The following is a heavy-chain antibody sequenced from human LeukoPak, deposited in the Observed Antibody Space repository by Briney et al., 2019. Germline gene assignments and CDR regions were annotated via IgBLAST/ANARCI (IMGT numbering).Heavy chain of an antibody. CDR3: ASFGSSGWTPFDY. D-gene: IGHD6-19*01. CDR2: IYPGDSDT. Sequence: GESLQISCKGSGYSFTSYWIGWVRQLPGKGLEWMGIIYPGDSDTRYSPSFQGQVTISADKSISTAYLQWSSLKASDTAMYYCASFGSSGWTPFDYWGQGTLVTVSS. CDR1: GYSFTSYW. V-gene: IGHV5-51*01. J-gene: IGHJ4*02.